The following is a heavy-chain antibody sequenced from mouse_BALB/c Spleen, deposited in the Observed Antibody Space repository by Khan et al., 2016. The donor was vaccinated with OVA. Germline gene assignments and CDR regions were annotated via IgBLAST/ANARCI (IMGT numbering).Heavy chain of an antibody. CDR2: IDPFNADT. V-gene: IGHV1S135*01. CDR1: GYSFTSYY. Sequence: VQLQQSGPELMKPGASVKISCKASGYSFTSYYMHWMKQSHGKSLEWIGYIDPFNADTDYNQKFKGKATLTVDKSSNTAYMHLTSLTSEDSAVYYCARGTLAYWGQGTLVTVSA. D-gene: IGHD3-3*01. CDR3: ARGTLAY. J-gene: IGHJ3*01.